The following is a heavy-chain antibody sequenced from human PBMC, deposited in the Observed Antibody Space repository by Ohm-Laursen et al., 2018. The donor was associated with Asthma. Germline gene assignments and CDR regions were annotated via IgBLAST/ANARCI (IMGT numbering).Heavy chain of an antibody. J-gene: IGHJ2*01. CDR3: ARAQGYCSVGVCYKWYFDL. Sequence: PGTLSLTCTVSGASVSNDNWWSWVRQPPGKGLEWIGEIYHSGFTNYRPSLQSRVAMFVDKSENRFSMRLTAVNAADTAVYYCARAQGYCSVGVCYKWYFDLWGRGTLVTVSS. CDR2: IYHSGFT. CDR1: GASVSNDNW. D-gene: IGHD2-8*02. V-gene: IGHV4-4*03.